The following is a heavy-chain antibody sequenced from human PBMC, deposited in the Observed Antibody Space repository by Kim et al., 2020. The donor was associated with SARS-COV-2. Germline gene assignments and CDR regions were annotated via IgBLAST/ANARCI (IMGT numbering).Heavy chain of an antibody. D-gene: IGHD3-3*01. V-gene: IGHV3-7*03. J-gene: IGHJ4*02. CDR1: GFTFSSYW. Sequence: GGSLRLSCAASGFTFSSYWMSWVRQAPGKGLEWVANIKQDGSEKYYVDSVKGRFTISRDNAKNSLYLQMNSLRAEDTAVYYCARDYAGGSYYDFWSGYYESGFDYWGQGTLVTVSS. CDR3: ARDYAGGSYYDFWSGYYESGFDY. CDR2: IKQDGSEK.